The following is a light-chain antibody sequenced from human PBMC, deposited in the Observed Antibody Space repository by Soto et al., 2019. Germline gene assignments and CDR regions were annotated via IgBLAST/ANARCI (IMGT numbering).Light chain of an antibody. CDR2: GAS. J-gene: IGKJ1*01. Sequence: EIELTQSPGTLFLSPGERATLSCRASQSVSNNYLAWYQQKPGQAPRLLIYGASSRATGIPYRFSGSGSGTNFTLTISSLEPEDFAVYYCPHYGLSFTWKFGQGTKVEI. V-gene: IGKV3-20*01. CDR3: PHYGLSFTWK. CDR1: QSVSNNY.